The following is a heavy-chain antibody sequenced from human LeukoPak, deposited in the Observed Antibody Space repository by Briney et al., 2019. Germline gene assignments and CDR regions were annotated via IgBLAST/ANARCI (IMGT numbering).Heavy chain of an antibody. CDR2: ISTYNGKT. D-gene: IGHD5-18*01. CDR1: GYTLSSYS. V-gene: IGHV1-18*01. CDR3: ARDRGGYSYDYIRGHAFVI. Sequence: ASVKVSCKASGYTLSSYSITWMRQAPGQGLEWMGWISTYNGKTNFAVKFQGRVTMTTDTSTSIVYMELRSLRSDDTAVYFCARDRGGYSYDYIRGHAFVIWGQGTKVTVSS. J-gene: IGHJ3*02.